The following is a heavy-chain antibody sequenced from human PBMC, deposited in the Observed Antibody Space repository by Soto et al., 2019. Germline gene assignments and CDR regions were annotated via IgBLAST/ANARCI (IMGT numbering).Heavy chain of an antibody. CDR1: GDTFIKYG. CDR3: ARGPLLWGDV. V-gene: IGHV1-18*01. CDR2: ISPYDDKT. Sequence: ASVKVSCKASGDTFIKYGIAWVRQAPGQGLEWMGWISPYDDKTIYAQTFQGRVTLTADRSTRTVYLELSSLRSEDTAVYYCARGPLLWGDVWGQGTTVTVSS. D-gene: IGHD3-10*01. J-gene: IGHJ6*02.